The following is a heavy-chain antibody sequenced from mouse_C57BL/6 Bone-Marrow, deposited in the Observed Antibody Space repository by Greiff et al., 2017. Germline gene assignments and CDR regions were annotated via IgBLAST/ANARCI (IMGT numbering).Heavy chain of an antibody. D-gene: IGHD2-3*01. CDR1: GYTFTDYY. CDR2: INPNNGGT. J-gene: IGHJ1*03. V-gene: IGHV1-26*01. Sequence: EVQLQQSGPELVKPGASVKISCKASGYTFTDYYMNWVKQSHGKSLEWIGDINPNNGGTSYNQEFKGKATLTVDKSSSTAYMALRSLPSEDSAVYYCVGDGYFDWYFDVWGTGTTVTVSS. CDR3: VGDGYFDWYFDV.